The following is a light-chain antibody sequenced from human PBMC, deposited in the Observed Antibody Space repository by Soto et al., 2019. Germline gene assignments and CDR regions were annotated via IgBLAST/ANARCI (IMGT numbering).Light chain of an antibody. J-gene: IGKJ5*01. CDR2: GAS. CDR1: QSFRGL. CDR3: QQYNNWPPRNT. Sequence: ETVMTQSPATLSVSPGERATLSCRASQSFRGLLAWYQQKPGQAPRLLIYGASTRATGIPARFSGSGSGTEFTLTISSLQSEDFAVYYCQQYNNWPPRNTFGQGTRLEIK. V-gene: IGKV3-15*01.